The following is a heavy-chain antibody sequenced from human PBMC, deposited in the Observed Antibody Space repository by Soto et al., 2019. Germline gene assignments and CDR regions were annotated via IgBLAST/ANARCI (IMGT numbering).Heavy chain of an antibody. CDR2: IIPIFGTA. D-gene: IGHD3-22*01. CDR1: GGTFSSYA. Sequence: QVQLVQSGAEVKKPGSSVKVSCKASGGTFSSYAISWVRQAPGQGLEWMGGIIPIFGTANYAQKIQGRVTITADESTSTAYMELSSLRSEDTAVYYCAREAVSYYYDSSGYYHFDYWGQGTLVTVSS. CDR3: AREAVSYYYDSSGYYHFDY. V-gene: IGHV1-69*01. J-gene: IGHJ4*02.